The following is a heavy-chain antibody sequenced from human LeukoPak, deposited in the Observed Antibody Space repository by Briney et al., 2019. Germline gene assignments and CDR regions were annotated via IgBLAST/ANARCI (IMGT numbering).Heavy chain of an antibody. CDR3: ARESITGDRDFDY. CDR1: GFSFSGYS. D-gene: IGHD7-27*01. J-gene: IGHJ4*02. Sequence: PGGSLRLSCAASGFSFSGYSMNWVRQAPGRGLEWISYISSGSRTIFYAGSVKGRFTISRDNAKNSLYLLMNSLRADDTAVYYCARESITGDRDFDYWGQGTLITVSS. V-gene: IGHV3-48*01. CDR2: ISSGSRTI.